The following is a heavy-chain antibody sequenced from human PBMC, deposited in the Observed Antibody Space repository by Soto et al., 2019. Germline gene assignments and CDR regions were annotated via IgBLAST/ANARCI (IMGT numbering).Heavy chain of an antibody. Sequence: QVQLVQSGAEVKKPGSSVKVSCKASGGTFSSYAISWVRQAPGQGLEWMGGIIPISGTANYAQKFQGRVTITADESTSTAYMELSSLSSEDTAVYYCARSQGSSTSLEIYDYYYYGMDVWGQGTTVTVSS. CDR2: IIPISGTA. V-gene: IGHV1-69*01. CDR1: GGTFSSYA. D-gene: IGHD2-2*01. J-gene: IGHJ6*02. CDR3: ARSQGSSTSLEIYDYYYYGMDV.